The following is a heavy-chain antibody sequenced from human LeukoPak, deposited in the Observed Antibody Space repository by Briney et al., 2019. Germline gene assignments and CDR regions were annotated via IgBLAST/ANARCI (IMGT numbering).Heavy chain of an antibody. CDR1: GFTFSSYA. J-gene: IGHJ6*03. D-gene: IGHD4-17*01. CDR2: ITGSGSGT. CDR3: TTDMTTVTLSSARGYYYYYYMDV. Sequence: GGSLRLSCAASGFTFSSYAMSWVRQAPGKGLEWVSGITGSGSGTYYADSVKGQFTISRDNAKNTLYLQMNSLKTEDTAVYYCTTDMTTVTLSSARGYYYYYYMDVWGKGTTVTVSS. V-gene: IGHV3-23*01.